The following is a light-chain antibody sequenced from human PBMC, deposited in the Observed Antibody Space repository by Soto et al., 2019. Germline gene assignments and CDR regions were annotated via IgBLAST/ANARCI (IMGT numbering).Light chain of an antibody. CDR3: QSYDSSRRGSRV. J-gene: IGLJ1*01. V-gene: IGLV1-40*01. Sequence: QSVLTQPPSVSGAPGQRVTISCTGSSSNIGAGYDVHWYQQLPGTAPKLLIYGNSNRPSGVPDRFSGSKSGTSASLAITGLQAEDEADYYCQSYDSSRRGSRVCGTGTKVTVL. CDR1: SSNIGAGYD. CDR2: GNS.